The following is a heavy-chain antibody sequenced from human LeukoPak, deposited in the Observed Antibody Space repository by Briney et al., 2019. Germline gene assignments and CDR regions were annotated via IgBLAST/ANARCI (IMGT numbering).Heavy chain of an antibody. D-gene: IGHD2-15*01. Sequence: PGGSLRLSCAGSGFIFNNYAMHWVRQAPGKGLEWVSAISNNGGYTYYADSVQGRFTISRDNSKSTLCLQMNSLRAEDTAVYYCAKQLGYCSDGSCYFPYWGQGTLVTVSS. V-gene: IGHV3-23*01. CDR1: GFIFNNYA. J-gene: IGHJ4*02. CDR2: ISNNGGYT. CDR3: AKQLGYCSDGSCYFPY.